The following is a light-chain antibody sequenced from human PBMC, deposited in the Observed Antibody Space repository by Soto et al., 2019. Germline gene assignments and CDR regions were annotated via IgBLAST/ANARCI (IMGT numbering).Light chain of an antibody. V-gene: IGKV3-11*01. CDR3: QQRSTWPSIT. J-gene: IGKJ5*01. CDR1: QSVGRY. Sequence: EVVLTQSPATLSSSPGKGVTLSCRASQSVGRYLAWYQQRPGQAPRLLISDASNRATGVPTRFSGSGSGTDFTLTISNLEPEDFAVYYCQQRSTWPSITFGQGTRLEIK. CDR2: DAS.